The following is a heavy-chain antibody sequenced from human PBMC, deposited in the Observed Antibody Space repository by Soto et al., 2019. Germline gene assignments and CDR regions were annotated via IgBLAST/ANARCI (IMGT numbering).Heavy chain of an antibody. V-gene: IGHV4-34*01. D-gene: IGHD3-22*01. CDR2: INHSGST. CDR1: GGSFSGSY. CDR3: ARAGGYYRSNWFDP. J-gene: IGHJ5*02. Sequence: SETLSLTCAVYGGSFSGSYCSWSRQPPGKGLEWIGEINHSGSTNYNPSLKSRVTISVDTSKNQFSLKLSSVTAADTAVYYCARAGGYYRSNWFDPWGQGTLVTVSS.